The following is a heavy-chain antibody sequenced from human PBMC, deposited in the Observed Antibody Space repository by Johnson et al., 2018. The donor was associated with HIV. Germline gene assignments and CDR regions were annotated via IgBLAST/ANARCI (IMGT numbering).Heavy chain of an antibody. CDR2: ISYDGSNK. D-gene: IGHD1-1*01. V-gene: IGHV3-30*04. CDR3: AKGRSSTPWEHAFDI. CDR1: GFTFSSYA. Sequence: QVQLVESGGGLIQPGGSLRLSCAASGFTFSSYAMHWVRQAPGKGLEWVAVISYDGSNKYYADSVKGRFTIYRDNSKNTLYLQMNSLRGEDTAVYYCAKGRSSTPWEHAFDIWGQGTMVTVSS. J-gene: IGHJ3*02.